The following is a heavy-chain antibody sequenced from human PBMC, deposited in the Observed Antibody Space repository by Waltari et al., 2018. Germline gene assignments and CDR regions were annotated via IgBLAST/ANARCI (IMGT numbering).Heavy chain of an antibody. CDR1: GYTLTTYD. Sequence: QVLLVQSGPEVKKPGASVKVSCKASGYTLTTYDIKWMRQATGHGLEWMGWLNPDSGKTGFAQNFQGRVTITRDTSIATVYMELSDLRSEDTAVYYCARGTRASRASYWLDPWGQGTLVTVSS. J-gene: IGHJ5*02. D-gene: IGHD2-21*01. V-gene: IGHV1-8*01. CDR3: ARGTRASRASYWLDP. CDR2: LNPDSGKT.